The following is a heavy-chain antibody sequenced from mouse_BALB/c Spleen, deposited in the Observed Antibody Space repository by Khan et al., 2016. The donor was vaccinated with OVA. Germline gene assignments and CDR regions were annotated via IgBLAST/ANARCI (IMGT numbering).Heavy chain of an antibody. CDR3: ARQPYSHCNVMDY. CDR2: IWSDGTT. D-gene: IGHD1-2*01. Sequence: QVQLKESGPGLAAPSQSLSISCTISGFSLTTYGVHWVRQPPGKGLEWLVVIWSDGTTKYNSALKSRLTTTKDNSQRQDFLKMNSPQTDDPAIYVCARQPYSHCNVMDYWGQGTSVTVSS. V-gene: IGHV2-6-1*01. CDR1: GFSLTTYG. J-gene: IGHJ4*01.